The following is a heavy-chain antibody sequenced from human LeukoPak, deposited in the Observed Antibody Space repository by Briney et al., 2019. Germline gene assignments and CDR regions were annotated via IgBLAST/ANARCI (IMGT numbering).Heavy chain of an antibody. CDR2: IHHTGAT. CDR1: GGSITDNF. J-gene: IGHJ4*02. Sequence: SETLSLTCTVSGGSITDNFWGWIRQTPEKGLEWIAYIHHTGATRNNPSLTGRVTISVDTSKNQTSLKLNTVTVADTALYYCARVYCIGGVCWSTAGFDYWGQGTPVTVSS. V-gene: IGHV4-59*01. D-gene: IGHD2-8*02. CDR3: ARVYCIGGVCWSTAGFDY.